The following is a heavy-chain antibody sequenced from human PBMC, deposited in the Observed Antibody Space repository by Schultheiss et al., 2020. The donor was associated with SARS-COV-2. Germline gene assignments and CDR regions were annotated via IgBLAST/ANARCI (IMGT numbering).Heavy chain of an antibody. Sequence: GGSLRLSCAASGFTFSSSAMSWVRQAPGKGLEWVSAISGSGGSTYYADSVKGRFTISRDNSKNTLYLQMNSLRAEDTAVYYCARERRSTSANPGAFDIWGQGTMVTVSS. D-gene: IGHD2-2*01. CDR1: GFTFSSSA. CDR2: ISGSGGST. J-gene: IGHJ3*02. CDR3: ARERRSTSANPGAFDI. V-gene: IGHV3-23*01.